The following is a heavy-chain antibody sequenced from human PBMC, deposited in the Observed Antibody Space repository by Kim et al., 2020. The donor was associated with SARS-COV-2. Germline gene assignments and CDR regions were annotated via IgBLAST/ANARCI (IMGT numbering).Heavy chain of an antibody. CDR2: GRNA. J-gene: IGHJ5*02. D-gene: IGHD1-1*01. Sequence: GRNAYYADAVRGRFTISRDNSKNTVFLQVESLRVEDTGVYFCARDRDNILETWGQGTLVTVSS. V-gene: IGHV3-30*01. CDR3: ARDRDNILET.